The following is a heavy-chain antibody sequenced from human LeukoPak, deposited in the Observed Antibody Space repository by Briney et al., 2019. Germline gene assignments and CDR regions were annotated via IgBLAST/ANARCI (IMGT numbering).Heavy chain of an antibody. D-gene: IGHD2-15*01. Sequence: GGSLRLSCAASGFTFSSYAMHWVRQAPGKGLEYVSAISSNGGSTYYADSVKGRFTISRDNSKNTLYLQMSSLRAEDTAVYYCVKDMYSEEDIVAVVAATGFDYWGQGTLVTVSS. CDR3: VKDMYSEEDIVAVVAATGFDY. J-gene: IGHJ4*02. CDR1: GFTFSSYA. CDR2: ISSNGGST. V-gene: IGHV3-64D*06.